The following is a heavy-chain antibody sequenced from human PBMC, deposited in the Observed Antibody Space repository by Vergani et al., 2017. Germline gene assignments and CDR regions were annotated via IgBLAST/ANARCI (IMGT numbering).Heavy chain of an antibody. D-gene: IGHD6-13*01. CDR3: ARGYSSSWPSTYYYYYGMDV. J-gene: IGHJ6*02. Sequence: QVQLQESGPGLVKPSETLSLTCTVSGGSISSYYWSWIRQPPGKGLEWIGYIYYSGSTNYNPSLKSRVTISVDTSKNQFSLKLSSVTAADTAVYYCARGYSSSWPSTYYYYYGMDVWGQGTTVTVSS. CDR1: GGSISSYY. V-gene: IGHV4-59*01. CDR2: IYYSGST.